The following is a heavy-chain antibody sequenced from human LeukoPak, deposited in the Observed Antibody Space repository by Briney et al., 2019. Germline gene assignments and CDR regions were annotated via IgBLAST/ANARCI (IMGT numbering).Heavy chain of an antibody. J-gene: IGHJ5*02. CDR2: LSYDGRDR. CDR3: VRDRINMMVLVHDSGLDL. D-gene: IGHD3-22*01. V-gene: IGHV3-30*01. Sequence: PGGSLRLSCAASGFTLSEYGIHWVRQAPGKGLEWVAVLSYDGRDRYYADSVNGRFTISRDISSDTVSLQMNSLRVEDTAVYFCVRDRINMMVLVHDSGLDLWGQGTLVTVSS. CDR1: GFTLSEYG.